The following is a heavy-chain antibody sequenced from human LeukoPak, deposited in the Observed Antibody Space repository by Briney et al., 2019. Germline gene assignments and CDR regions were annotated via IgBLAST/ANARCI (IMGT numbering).Heavy chain of an antibody. Sequence: SETLSLTCSISGGSISSGDHYWTWIRQPAGKGLEWIGYIYYSGSTNYNPSLKSRVTISVDTSKNQFSLKLSSVTAADTAVYYCARSRYYYDSRGGSVPFDYWGQGTLVTVSS. CDR1: GGSISSGDHY. CDR2: IYYSGST. D-gene: IGHD3-22*01. V-gene: IGHV4-61*10. J-gene: IGHJ4*02. CDR3: ARSRYYYDSRGGSVPFDY.